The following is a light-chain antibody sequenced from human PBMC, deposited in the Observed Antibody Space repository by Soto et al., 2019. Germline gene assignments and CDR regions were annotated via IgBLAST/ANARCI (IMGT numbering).Light chain of an antibody. J-gene: IGKJ3*01. CDR2: GAS. CDR3: QQLNSFPIP. CDR1: QGIANC. Sequence: IQLTQSPSSLSASVGDRVTISCRASQGIANCLAWYQQKPGKAPKLLIYGASTLQSGVPSRLSGSGSGTDFTLTISSLQPEDFATYYCQQLNSFPIPFGPGTKVDIK. V-gene: IGKV1-9*01.